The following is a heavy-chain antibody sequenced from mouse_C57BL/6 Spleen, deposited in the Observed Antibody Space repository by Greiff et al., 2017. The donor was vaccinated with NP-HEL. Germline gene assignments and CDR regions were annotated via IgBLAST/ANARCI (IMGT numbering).Heavy chain of an antibody. CDR3: ARWKPTGDYFDC. J-gene: IGHJ2*01. V-gene: IGHV1-59*01. D-gene: IGHD4-1*02. CDR1: GYTFTSYW. Sequence: QVQLQQPGAELVRPGTSVKLSCKASGYTFTSYWMHWVKQRPGQGLEWIGVIDPSDSYTNYNQKFKGKATLTVDTSSSTAYMQLSSLTSEDSAVYYCARWKPTGDYFDCWGQGTTLTVSS. CDR2: IDPSDSYT.